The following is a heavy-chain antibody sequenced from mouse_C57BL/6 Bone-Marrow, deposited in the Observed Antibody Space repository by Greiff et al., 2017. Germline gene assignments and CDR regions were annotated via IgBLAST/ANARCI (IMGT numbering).Heavy chain of an antibody. CDR2: IWRGGST. V-gene: IGHV2-5*01. CDR3: AKNPLNYYGSSYVLYWYFDV. Sequence: QVQLQQSGPGLVQPSQSLSITCTVSGFSLTSYGVHWVRQSPGKGLEWLGVIWRGGSTDYNAAFMSRLSITKDNSKSQVFFKMNSLQADDTAIYYCAKNPLNYYGSSYVLYWYFDVWGTGTTVTVSS. J-gene: IGHJ1*03. CDR1: GFSLTSYG. D-gene: IGHD1-1*01.